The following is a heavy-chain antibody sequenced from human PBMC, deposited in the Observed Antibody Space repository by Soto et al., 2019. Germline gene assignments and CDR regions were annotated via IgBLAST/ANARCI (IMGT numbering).Heavy chain of an antibody. CDR3: ARGAGDFSGPDSFDI. Sequence: QVQLQESGPRLVKSSETLSLVCSVSGDSIIRSFWGWIRQSPGKGLEYIGYISDSGVTDYDPSLKSRVTMSVDTSKNQFSHKLTAVTAADTAMDEWARGAGDFSGPDSFDIWGQGTMVTVSS. V-gene: IGHV4-59*01. CDR1: GDSIIRSF. D-gene: IGHD3-10*01. J-gene: IGHJ3*02. CDR2: ISDSGVT.